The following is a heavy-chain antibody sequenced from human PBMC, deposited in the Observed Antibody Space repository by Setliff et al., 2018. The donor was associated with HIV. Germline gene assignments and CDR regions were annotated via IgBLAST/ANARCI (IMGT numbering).Heavy chain of an antibody. CDR1: GGSISSYY. Sequence: LSLTCTVSGGSISSYYWSWIRQPPGEGLEWIGYIYYSGSTNYNPSLKSRVTISVDTSKNQFSLKLSSVIAADTAVYYCARIFGDQGYYYGMDVWGQGTTVTVSS. CDR2: IYYSGST. D-gene: IGHD3-3*01. CDR3: ARIFGDQGYYYGMDV. V-gene: IGHV4-59*01. J-gene: IGHJ6*02.